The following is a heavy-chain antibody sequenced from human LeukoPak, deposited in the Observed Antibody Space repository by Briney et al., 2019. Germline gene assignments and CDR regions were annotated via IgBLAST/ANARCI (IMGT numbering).Heavy chain of an antibody. J-gene: IGHJ3*02. D-gene: IGHD6-6*01. CDR3: AKDPWYSRSTQAFDI. CDR1: GFTFSSYA. V-gene: IGHV3-23*01. CDR2: ISGSGGST. Sequence: PGGSLRLSCAAAGFTFSSYAMSWVRQAPGKGLEWVSAISGSGGSTYYADSVKGRFTISRDNSKNTLYLQMNRLRTEDTAVYYYAKDPWYSRSTQAFDIWGQGTMVTVSS.